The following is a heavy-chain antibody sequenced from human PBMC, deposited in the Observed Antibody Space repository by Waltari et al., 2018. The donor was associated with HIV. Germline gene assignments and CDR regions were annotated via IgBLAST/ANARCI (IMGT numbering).Heavy chain of an antibody. CDR3: VRGFGNYGFYFDY. V-gene: IGHV4-34*02. CDR1: GGSFSGYS. J-gene: IGHJ4*02. Sequence: QVHLPQWGSGLLKPSGTLSLPCAVYGGSFSGYSWTWIRQSPGRGLEWMGEIDHTGTSTYNPSLKGRVTMSGDTSKNQFSLTLKSVTAADTAVYYCVRGFGNYGFYFDYWGQGKLVSVSS. D-gene: IGHD3-16*01. CDR2: IDHTGTS.